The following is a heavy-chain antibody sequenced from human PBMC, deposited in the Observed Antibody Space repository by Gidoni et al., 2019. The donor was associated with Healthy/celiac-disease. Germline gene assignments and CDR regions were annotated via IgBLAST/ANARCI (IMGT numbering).Heavy chain of an antibody. Sequence: EVQLVESGGGLVNPGGSMRLYCAASGFTFSSYSMNWVSQAQGKGLEWFSSISSSSSYIYYADSVEGRFTISRDNAKNSLYLQMNSVRAEYTAVYYCARLLDYYDSSGRDYWGQGTLVTVSS. CDR3: ARLLDYYDSSGRDY. D-gene: IGHD3-22*01. J-gene: IGHJ4*02. V-gene: IGHV3-21*01. CDR1: GFTFSSYS. CDR2: ISSSSSYI.